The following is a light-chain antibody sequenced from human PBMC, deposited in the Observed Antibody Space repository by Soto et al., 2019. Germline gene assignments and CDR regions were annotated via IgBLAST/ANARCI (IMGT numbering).Light chain of an antibody. V-gene: IGLV1-51*01. Sequence: QSVLTQPPSVSAAPGQKVTISCSGSSSNIGNNYVSWYQQLPGTAPKLLIYDNNKRPSGIPDRFSGSKSGTSATLGITGLQTGDEADYYCGTWDSSISGVVFGGGTKVTVL. J-gene: IGLJ2*01. CDR3: GTWDSSISGVV. CDR1: SSNIGNNY. CDR2: DNN.